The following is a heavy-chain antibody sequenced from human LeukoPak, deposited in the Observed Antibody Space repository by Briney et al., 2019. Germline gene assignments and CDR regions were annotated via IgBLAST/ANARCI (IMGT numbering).Heavy chain of an antibody. D-gene: IGHD2-21*01. CDR3: ARPCIHSWASYAFDI. V-gene: IGHV4-39*01. CDR1: GGSISSYY. Sequence: SETLSLTCTVSGGSISSYYWSWIRQPPGKGLEWIGSIYYSGSTYYNPSLKSRVTISVDTSKNQFSLKLSSVTAADTAVYYCARPCIHSWASYAFDIWGQGTMVTVSS. CDR2: IYYSGST. J-gene: IGHJ3*02.